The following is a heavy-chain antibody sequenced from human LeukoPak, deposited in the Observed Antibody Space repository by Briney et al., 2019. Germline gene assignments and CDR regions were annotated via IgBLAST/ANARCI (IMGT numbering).Heavy chain of an antibody. D-gene: IGHD7-27*01. CDR3: ARAQTGDRHAFDI. V-gene: IGHV3-15*01. CDR2: IKSKTDGGTT. CDR1: GFTFSNAW. J-gene: IGHJ3*02. Sequence: PGGSLRLSCAASGFTFSNAWMSWVRQAPGKGLEWVGRIKSKTDGGTTDYAAPVKGRFTISRDDSKNTLYLQMNSLKTEDTAVYYCARAQTGDRHAFDIWGQGTMVTVSS.